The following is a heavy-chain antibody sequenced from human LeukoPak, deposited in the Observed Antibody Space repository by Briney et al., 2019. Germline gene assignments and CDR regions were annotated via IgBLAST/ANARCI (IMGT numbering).Heavy chain of an antibody. Sequence: PSETLSLTCTVSGGSIRSYFWSWLRQAPGKGLEWIGYIWDTEITDYNPSLKSRVTISLDTSKNHFSLKLRSVTAADTALYYCARGLVLATEHTFDIWAKGHWSPSLQ. CDR1: GGSIRSYF. V-gene: IGHV4-59*01. J-gene: IGHJ3*02. CDR3: ARGLVLATEHTFDI. CDR2: IWDTEIT. D-gene: IGHD5-12*01.